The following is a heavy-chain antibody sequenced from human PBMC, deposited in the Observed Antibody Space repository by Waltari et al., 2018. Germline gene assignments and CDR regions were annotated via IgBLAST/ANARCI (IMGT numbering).Heavy chain of an antibody. CDR2: INHSGST. CDR3: ARVGVTTVTNSDYFDY. D-gene: IGHD4-17*01. Sequence: QVQLQQWGAGLLKPSETLSLTCAVYGGSFSGYCWSWILQPPGKGLEWIGEINHSGSTNYNPSLKSRVTISVDTSKNQFSLKLSSVTAADTAVYYCARVGVTTVTNSDYFDYWGQGTLVTVSS. V-gene: IGHV4-34*01. J-gene: IGHJ4*02. CDR1: GGSFSGYC.